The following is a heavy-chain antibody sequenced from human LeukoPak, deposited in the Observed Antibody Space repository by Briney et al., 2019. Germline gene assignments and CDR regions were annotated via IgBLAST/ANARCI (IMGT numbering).Heavy chain of an antibody. CDR3: ARDRGYCSGGSCYTYYFDY. D-gene: IGHD2-15*01. Sequence: GGSLRLSCAASGFTFSSYCMNWVRQAPGKGLEWISYISLSSGTIYYADSVKGRFTISRDNAKNSLYLQMNSLRDEDTAVYYCARDRGYCSGGSCYTYYFDYWGQGALVTVSS. CDR1: GFTFSSYC. V-gene: IGHV3-48*02. CDR2: ISLSSGTI. J-gene: IGHJ4*02.